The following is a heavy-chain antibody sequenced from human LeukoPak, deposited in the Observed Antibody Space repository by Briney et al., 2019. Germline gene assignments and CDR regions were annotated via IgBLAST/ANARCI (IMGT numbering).Heavy chain of an antibody. D-gene: IGHD5-12*01. J-gene: IGHJ4*02. V-gene: IGHV1-2*02. CDR2: INPNSGGT. CDR3: ARDLDIVATILDY. CDR1: GYTVTGYY. Sequence: GASVKVSCKASGYTVTGYYMHWVRQAPGQGLEWMGWINPNSGGTNYAQKFQGRVTMTRDTSIGTAYMELSRLRSDDTAVYYCARDLDIVATILDYWGQGTLVTVSS.